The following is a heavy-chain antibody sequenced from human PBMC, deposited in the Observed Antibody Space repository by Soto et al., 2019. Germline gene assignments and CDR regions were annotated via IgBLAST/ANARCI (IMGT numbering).Heavy chain of an antibody. CDR2: ISLYSDGT. CDR1: GYTFSNYG. CDR3: ARVVTGAEDWFGP. V-gene: IGHV1-18*01. J-gene: IGHJ5*02. D-gene: IGHD2-2*01. Sequence: ASVKVSCKTSGYTFSNYGITWVRQAPGQPLEWLGWISLYSDGTNYAQKFQGRVSMTTDTSTTTAYMELRSLRSDDTAVYYCARVVTGAEDWFGPWGQGNLVTVFS.